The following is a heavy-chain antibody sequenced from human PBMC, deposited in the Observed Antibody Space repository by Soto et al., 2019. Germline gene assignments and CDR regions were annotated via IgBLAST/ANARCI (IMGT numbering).Heavy chain of an antibody. V-gene: IGHV3-74*01. CDR3: ARANYGDYVSGTNSGFDY. J-gene: IGHJ4*02. CDR2: INSDGSST. CDR1: GFTFSSYW. Sequence: GGSLRLSCAASGFTFSSYWMHWVRQAPGKGLVWVSRINSDGSSTSYADSVKGRFTISRDNAKNTLYLQMNSLRAEDTAVYYCARANYGDYVSGTNSGFDYWGQGTLVTVSS. D-gene: IGHD4-17*01.